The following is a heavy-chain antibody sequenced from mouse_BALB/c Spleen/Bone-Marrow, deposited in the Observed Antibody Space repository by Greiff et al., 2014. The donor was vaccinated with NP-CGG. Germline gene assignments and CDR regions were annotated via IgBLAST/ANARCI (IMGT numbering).Heavy chain of an antibody. J-gene: IGHJ3*01. CDR1: GYTFSSYW. Sequence: VQLQQSGAELMKPGASVKISCKTSGYTFSSYWIEWVKQRPGHGLEWIGEILPGSGSTNSNEKFKGKATFTADTSSNTAYMQLSSLTSEDSAVYYCARELGLRLAYWDQGTLVTVSA. CDR2: ILPGSGST. D-gene: IGHD3-1*01. V-gene: IGHV1-9*01. CDR3: ARELGLRLAY.